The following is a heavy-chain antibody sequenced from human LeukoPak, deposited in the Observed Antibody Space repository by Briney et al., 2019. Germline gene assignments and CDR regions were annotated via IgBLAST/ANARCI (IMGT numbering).Heavy chain of an antibody. CDR3: ARVSSSWYQDWYFDL. CDR2: IDTSGNT. D-gene: IGHD6-13*01. Sequence: SETLSLTCSVSGDSIIGYYWGWIRQPAGKGLEWVGRIDTSGNTNYKPSLKSRVTMSVDTSKNQFSLKLSSVTAADTAVYYCARVSSSWYQDWYFDLWGRGTLVTVSS. V-gene: IGHV4-4*07. CDR1: GDSIIGYY. J-gene: IGHJ2*01.